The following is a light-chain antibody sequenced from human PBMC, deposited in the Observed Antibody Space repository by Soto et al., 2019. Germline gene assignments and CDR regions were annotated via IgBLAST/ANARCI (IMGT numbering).Light chain of an antibody. CDR1: QNIHTF. CDR2: AAY. V-gene: IGKV1-39*01. Sequence: DIQMTQSPSSLSASVGDRVTITCRASQNIHTFLNWYQQKPGKAPKLLIYAAYILHSGVPSRFSCSGSGTDFTLTISSLQPEDFATYYCQESYSTPMYTFGQGTKLEI. J-gene: IGKJ2*01. CDR3: QESYSTPMYT.